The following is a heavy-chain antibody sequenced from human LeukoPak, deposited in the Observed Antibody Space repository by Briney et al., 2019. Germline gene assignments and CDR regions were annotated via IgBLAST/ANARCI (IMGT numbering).Heavy chain of an antibody. J-gene: IGHJ4*02. CDR2: ISGSGGST. CDR3: AKRSAESSGYFDY. D-gene: IGHD6-19*01. V-gene: IGHV3-23*01. CDR1: GFTFSSYG. Sequence: GGTLRLSCAASGFTFSSYGMSWVRQAPGKGLEWVSAISGSGGSTYYADSVKGRFTISRDNSKNTLYLQMNSLRAEDTAVYYCAKRSAESSGYFDYWGQGTLVTVSS.